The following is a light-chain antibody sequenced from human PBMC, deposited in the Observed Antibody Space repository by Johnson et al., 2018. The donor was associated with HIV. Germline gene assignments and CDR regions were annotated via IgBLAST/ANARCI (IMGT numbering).Light chain of an antibody. CDR3: GTWDSSLRVGF. V-gene: IGLV1-51*01. CDR1: SSNIANIY. CDR2: DNN. Sequence: QSVLTQPPSVSAALGQKVTISCSGSSSNIANIYVSWYQQLPGTAPKLLIYDNNKRPSGIPDRFSGSKSGTSATLGITGLQTGDEADYYCGTWDSSLRVGFFGTRTKVTVL. J-gene: IGLJ1*01.